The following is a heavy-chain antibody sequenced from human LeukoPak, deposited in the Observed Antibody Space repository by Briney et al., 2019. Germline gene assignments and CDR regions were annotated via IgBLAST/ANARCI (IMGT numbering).Heavy chain of an antibody. CDR3: ARGGYSGYDKNFDY. CDR1: GFTFSSYE. D-gene: IGHD5-12*01. J-gene: IGHJ4*02. V-gene: IGHV3-48*03. Sequence: GGSLRLSCAASGFTFSSYEMNWVRQATGKGLEWVSYISSSGSTIYYADSVKGRFTISRDNAKNSLYLQMNSLRAEDTAVYYCARGGYSGYDKNFDYWGQGTLVTVSS. CDR2: ISSSGSTI.